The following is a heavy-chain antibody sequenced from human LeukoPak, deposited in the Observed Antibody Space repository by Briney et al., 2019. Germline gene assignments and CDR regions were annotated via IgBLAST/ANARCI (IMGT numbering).Heavy chain of an antibody. J-gene: IGHJ4*02. CDR2: ISSDGSST. CDR1: GFTFSSYW. CDR3: ARDLYSSSFSRSWYTMDY. V-gene: IGHV3-74*01. D-gene: IGHD6-13*01. Sequence: PGGSLRLSCAASGFTFSSYWMHWVRQAPGKWLVWVSRISSDGSSTSYADSVKGRFTISRDNAKNTLYLQMNSLRAEDTAVYYCARDLYSSSFSRSWYTMDYSGQGTLVTVSP.